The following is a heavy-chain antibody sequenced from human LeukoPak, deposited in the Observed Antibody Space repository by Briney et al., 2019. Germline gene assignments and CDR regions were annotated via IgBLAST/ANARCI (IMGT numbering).Heavy chain of an antibody. CDR2: MNPDSGDT. J-gene: IGHJ4*02. V-gene: IGHV1-2*06. Sequence: ASVKVSCKXSGYTFTGYYTHWVRRAPGQGLEWMGRMNPDSGDTNYAQKFTGRVAMTRDTSISTAYMELSSLRSDDTAVYYCARGAAVGQTRDYWGQGTLVTVSS. CDR1: GYTFTGYY. CDR3: ARGAAVGQTRDY. D-gene: IGHD6-13*01.